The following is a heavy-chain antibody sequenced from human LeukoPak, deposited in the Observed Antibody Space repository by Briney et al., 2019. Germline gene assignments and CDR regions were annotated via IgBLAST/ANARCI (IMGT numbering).Heavy chain of an antibody. V-gene: IGHV6-1*01. J-gene: IGHJ4*02. CDR2: THYKSKWSN. Sequence: SQTLSLTCAISGDNISSNIAAWNWIRQSPSRGIEWLARTHYKSKWSNDYAVSVKGRITINSDTSKNQFSLRLDSVTPDDTAVYYCARERSQGDYFDHWGQGTLVTVSS. CDR1: GDNISSNIAA. CDR3: ARERSQGDYFDH.